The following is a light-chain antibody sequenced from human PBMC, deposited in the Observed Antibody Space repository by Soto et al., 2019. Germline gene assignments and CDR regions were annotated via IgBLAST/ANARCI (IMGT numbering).Light chain of an antibody. J-gene: IGLJ7*01. CDR3: QSYDSSLSGYV. V-gene: IGLV1-40*01. CDR1: SSNIGAGYD. Sequence: QSVLTQPPSVSGAPGQRVTISCTGSSSNIGAGYDVHWYQQLPGTAPKLLIYGNSNRPSGVPDRFSGSKSGTSASLAITGLQDEDEADYYCQSYDSSLSGYVFGGGTQLTVL. CDR2: GNS.